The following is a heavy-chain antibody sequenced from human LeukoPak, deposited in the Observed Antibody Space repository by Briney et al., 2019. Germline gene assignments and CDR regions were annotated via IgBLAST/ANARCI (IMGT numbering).Heavy chain of an antibody. CDR3: ARAGAILGYLFDY. J-gene: IGHJ4*02. Sequence: PSQTLSLTCTVSGGSISSSSYYWGWIRQPPGKGLEWIGSIYYSGSTYYNPSLKSRVTISVDTSKNQFSLKLSSVTAADTAVYYCARAGAILGYLFDYWGQGTLVTVSS. CDR2: IYYSGST. D-gene: IGHD5-18*01. V-gene: IGHV4-39*07. CDR1: GGSISSSSYY.